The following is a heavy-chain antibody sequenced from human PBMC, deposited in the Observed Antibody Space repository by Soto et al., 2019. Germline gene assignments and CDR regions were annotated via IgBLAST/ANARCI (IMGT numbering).Heavy chain of an antibody. Sequence: QVQLVQSGAEVKKPGSSVKVSCKASGGTFSSYAISWVRQAPGQGLEWMGGIIPIFGTANYAQKFQGRVTITAAESTSTAYMELSSLRSEDTAVYYCASGLRHYDFWSGYYSYGMDVWGQGTTVTVSS. CDR1: GGTFSSYA. J-gene: IGHJ6*02. CDR2: IIPIFGTA. CDR3: ASGLRHYDFWSGYYSYGMDV. D-gene: IGHD3-3*01. V-gene: IGHV1-69*12.